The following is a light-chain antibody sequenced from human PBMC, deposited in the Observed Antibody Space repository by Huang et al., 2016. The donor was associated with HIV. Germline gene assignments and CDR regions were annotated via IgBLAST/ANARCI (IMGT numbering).Light chain of an antibody. Sequence: EIVMTQSPASLSVSPGERATLSCRASQSVSNNLALYQQKPGLAPTLLIYGASTRATAIPARFSGSGSGTRFTLTISSLQSEDFAVYYCQQYNNWPPEYTFGQGTKLEIK. V-gene: IGKV3-15*01. J-gene: IGKJ2*01. CDR1: QSVSNN. CDR3: QQYNNWPPEYT. CDR2: GAS.